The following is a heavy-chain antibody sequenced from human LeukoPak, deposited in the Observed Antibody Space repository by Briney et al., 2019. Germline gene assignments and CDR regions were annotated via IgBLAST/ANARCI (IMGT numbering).Heavy chain of an antibody. CDR3: AKPLEMATITGNFQH. Sequence: AGSLRLPCAASGFTFSRYSMNWVRQAPGKGLEWISYISPSSTSIHYADSVKGRFTISRDNAKNSLYLQMNSLRAEDTAVYYCAKPLEMATITGNFQHWGQGTLVTVSS. J-gene: IGHJ1*01. CDR2: ISPSSTSI. V-gene: IGHV3-48*01. D-gene: IGHD5-24*01. CDR1: GFTFSRYS.